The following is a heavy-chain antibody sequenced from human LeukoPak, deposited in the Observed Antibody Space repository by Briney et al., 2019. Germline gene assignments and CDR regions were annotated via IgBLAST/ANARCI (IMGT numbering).Heavy chain of an antibody. Sequence: PGGSLRLSCAASGFTFSSYDMHWVRQAPGKGLEWVAVISYDGSNKYYADSVKGRFTISRDNYKNTLYLKMNSLRAEDTAVYYCARDRDGSGSNPSGYWGQGTLVTVSS. CDR2: ISYDGSNK. D-gene: IGHD3-10*01. J-gene: IGHJ4*02. CDR3: ARDRDGSGSNPSGY. V-gene: IGHV3-30*04. CDR1: GFTFSSYD.